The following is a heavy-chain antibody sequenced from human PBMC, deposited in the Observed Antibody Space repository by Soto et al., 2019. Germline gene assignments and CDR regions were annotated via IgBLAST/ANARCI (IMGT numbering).Heavy chain of an antibody. V-gene: IGHV4-31*03. CDR1: GGSIISGGYY. CDR3: ARDQGLWTTYFDY. CDR2: IYYNGSP. D-gene: IGHD5-18*01. Sequence: SETLSLTCTVSGGSIISGGYYWSWIRQHPGKGLEWIGYIYYNGSPYYNPSLKSRVTMSVDTSKNQFSLKLSSVTAADTAVYYCARDQGLWTTYFDYWGQGTLVTV. J-gene: IGHJ4*02.